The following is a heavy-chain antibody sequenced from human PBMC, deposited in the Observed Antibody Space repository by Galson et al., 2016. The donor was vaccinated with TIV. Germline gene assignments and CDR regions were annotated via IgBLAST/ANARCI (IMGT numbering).Heavy chain of an antibody. CDR1: GFTFSTYV. V-gene: IGHV3-30*02. D-gene: IGHD3-3*01. CDR3: AKGMAIFGVIPPWGGMDV. J-gene: IGHJ6*02. CDR2: VRYDGSHK. Sequence: SLRLSCEASGFTFSTYVMHWVRQAPGKGLEWVAFVRYDGSHKNYADSVKGRFTISRDNSKYTLYLQMNSLRAEDTAVYYCAKGMAIFGVIPPWGGMDVWGQGTTVTVSS.